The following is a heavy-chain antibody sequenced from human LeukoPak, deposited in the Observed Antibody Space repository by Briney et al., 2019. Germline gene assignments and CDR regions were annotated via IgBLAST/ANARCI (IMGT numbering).Heavy chain of an antibody. J-gene: IGHJ4*02. Sequence: PSETLSLTCTFSGGSISSGGYYWNWIRQPPGKGLEWFGYIYHSGSTYSTPSLKTRVTISVDTSKNQFYLKLSSVTAGDTAVFYCARGGSYLLPGDYLGQGTLVTVSS. CDR3: ARGGSYLLPGDY. CDR1: GGSISSGGYY. V-gene: IGHV4-30-2*01. CDR2: IYHSGST. D-gene: IGHD1-26*01.